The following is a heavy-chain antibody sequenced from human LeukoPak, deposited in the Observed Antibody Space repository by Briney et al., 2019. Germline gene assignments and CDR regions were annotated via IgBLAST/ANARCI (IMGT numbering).Heavy chain of an antibody. CDR3: ARLDDFWSGYWGNYYYYMDV. CDR2: IKQDGSEK. D-gene: IGHD3-3*01. V-gene: IGHV3-7*01. CDR1: GFTFSSYW. J-gene: IGHJ6*03. Sequence: GESLRLSCAASGFTFSSYWMSWVRQAPGKGLEWVANIKQDGSEKYYVDSVKGRFTISRDNAKNSLYLQMNSLRAEDTAVYYCARLDDFWSGYWGNYYYYMDVWGKGTTVTVSS.